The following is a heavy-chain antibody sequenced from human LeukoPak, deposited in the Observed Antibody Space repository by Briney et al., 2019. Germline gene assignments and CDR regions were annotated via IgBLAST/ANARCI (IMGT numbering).Heavy chain of an antibody. CDR2: IYHSGST. CDR1: GYSISSGYY. Sequence: SETLSLTCTVSGYSISSGYYWGWIRQPPGKGLEWIGTIYHSGSTYCNPSLRSRVTISVDTSKNQFSLKLSSVTAADTAVYYCARGRYSYGGAVGDYFDYWGQGTLVTVSS. J-gene: IGHJ4*02. CDR3: ARGRYSYGGAVGDYFDY. D-gene: IGHD5-18*01. V-gene: IGHV4-38-2*02.